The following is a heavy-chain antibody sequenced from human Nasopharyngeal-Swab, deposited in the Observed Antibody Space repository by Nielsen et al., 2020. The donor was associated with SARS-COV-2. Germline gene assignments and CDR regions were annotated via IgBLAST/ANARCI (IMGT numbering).Heavy chain of an antibody. D-gene: IGHD3-22*01. CDR1: GGSISSGSYY. Sequence: LRLSCTVSGGSISSGSYYWSWIRQPAGKGLEWIGRIYTSGSTNYNPSLKSRVTISVDTSKNQFSLKLSSVTAADTAVYYCARVYYDSSGYREDWGQGTLVTVS. V-gene: IGHV4-61*02. CDR2: IYTSGST. J-gene: IGHJ4*02. CDR3: ARVYYDSSGYRED.